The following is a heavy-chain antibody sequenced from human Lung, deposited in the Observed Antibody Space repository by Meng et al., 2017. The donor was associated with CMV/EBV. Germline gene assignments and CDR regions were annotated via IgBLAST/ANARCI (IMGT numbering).Heavy chain of an antibody. CDR2: IPHRGSS. CDR1: GDSITNHNW. V-gene: IGHV4-4*02. D-gene: IGHD3-10*01. Sequence: QGRLRGPGHSPVKPSETLSLTCAVSGDSITNHNWWAWVRQPPGKGLEWIGEIPHRGSSAYNPSLKSRVSMSIDKSKNQFSLKLTSVTAADTAVYHCLRRSGGSVWGQGTLVTVSS. CDR3: LRRSGGSV. J-gene: IGHJ1*01.